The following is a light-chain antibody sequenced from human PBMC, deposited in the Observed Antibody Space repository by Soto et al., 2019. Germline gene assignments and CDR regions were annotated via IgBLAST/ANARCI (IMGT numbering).Light chain of an antibody. Sequence: EIVLTQSPGTLSLSPGERATLSCRASQSVSSSYLAWYQQKPGQAPRLLIYGTSSRATGMPDRFSGSGSGTDFTLTISRLEPEDIAVYYCRQYGSLYTFGQGTKLEIK. CDR1: QSVSSSY. V-gene: IGKV3-20*01. CDR2: GTS. J-gene: IGKJ2*01. CDR3: RQYGSLYT.